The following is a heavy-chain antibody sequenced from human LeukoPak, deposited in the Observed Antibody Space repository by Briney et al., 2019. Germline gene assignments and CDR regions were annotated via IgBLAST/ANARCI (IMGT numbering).Heavy chain of an antibody. V-gene: IGHV3-21*01. CDR2: ISSSSSYI. J-gene: IGHJ3*02. CDR3: ARAGVGASRADAFDI. Sequence: GGSLRLSCEASGFTFSSISMNWDRQAPGKGLEWVSSISSSSSYIYYADSVKGRFTISRDNAKNSLYLQMNSLRAEDTAVYYCARAGVGASRADAFDIWGQGTMVTVSS. CDR1: GFTFSSIS. D-gene: IGHD1-26*01.